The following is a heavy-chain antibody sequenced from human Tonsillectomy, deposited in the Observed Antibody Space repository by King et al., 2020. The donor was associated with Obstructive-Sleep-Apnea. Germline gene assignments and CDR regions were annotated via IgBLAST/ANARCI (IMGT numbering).Heavy chain of an antibody. CDR3: ARDFLWAFDY. V-gene: IGHV3-48*01. D-gene: IGHD7-27*01. Sequence: VQLVESGGVLVQPGGSLRLSCAASGFTFSTYSMNWVRQAAGKGLEWVSYIGGSGNNIHYADSVKGRFTISRDNAQNSLYLQMSGLRAEDTGVYYCARDFLWAFDYWGQGTLVTVSS. CDR1: GFTFSTYS. J-gene: IGHJ4*02. CDR2: IGGSGNNI.